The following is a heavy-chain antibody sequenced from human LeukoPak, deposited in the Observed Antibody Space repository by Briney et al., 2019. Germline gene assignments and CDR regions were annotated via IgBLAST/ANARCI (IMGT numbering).Heavy chain of an antibody. CDR2: ISSSGSTI. V-gene: IGHV3-11*01. CDR3: ARDLYCSSTSCYMVRYFDL. Sequence: GGSLRLSCAASGFTFSDYYMSWTRQAPGKGLEWVSYISSSGSTIYYAASVKGRFTISRDNAKNSLYLQMNSLRAEDTAVYYCARDLYCSSTSCYMVRYFDLCGRGTLVTVSS. D-gene: IGHD2-2*02. CDR1: GFTFSDYY. J-gene: IGHJ2*01.